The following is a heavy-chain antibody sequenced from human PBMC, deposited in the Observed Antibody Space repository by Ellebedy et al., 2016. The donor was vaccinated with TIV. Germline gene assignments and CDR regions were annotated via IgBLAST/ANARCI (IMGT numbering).Heavy chain of an antibody. D-gene: IGHD4-17*01. CDR1: GFSFRSYW. CDR2: MNQDGSDK. J-gene: IGHJ6*02. CDR3: ARDGAYGDYSPGYYGMDV. V-gene: IGHV3-7*03. Sequence: GESLKISCGASGFSFRSYWMSWVRQAPGKGLQWVANMNQDGSDKDYVDSVRGRCTISRDNGKHSVYLQMNSLRTEDTALYYYARDGAYGDYSPGYYGMDVWGQGTTVTVSS.